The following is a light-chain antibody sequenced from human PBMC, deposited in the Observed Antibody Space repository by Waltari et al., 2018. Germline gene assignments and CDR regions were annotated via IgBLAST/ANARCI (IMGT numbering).Light chain of an antibody. CDR1: QSVSSSY. CDR2: GAS. J-gene: IGKJ3*01. V-gene: IGKV3-20*01. Sequence: EIVLTQSPGTLSLSPGERATLSCRASQSVSSSYLAWYQQKPGQAPRLLIYGASSRATGIPDRFSGGGSETDFTLTISRLEPEDFAVYYCQKYGSSPLFTFGPGTKVDIK. CDR3: QKYGSSPLFT.